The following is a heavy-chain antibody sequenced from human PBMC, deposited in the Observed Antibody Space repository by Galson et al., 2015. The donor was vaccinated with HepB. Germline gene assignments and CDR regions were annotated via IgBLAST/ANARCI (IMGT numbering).Heavy chain of an antibody. CDR2: IDWDDDK. J-gene: IGHJ4*02. CDR1: GFSLRTSGMC. D-gene: IGHD1-1*01. CDR3: ARTSTGTSLFDY. Sequence: PALVKPTQTLTLTCTFSGFSLRTSGMCVSWIRQPPRKALEWLARIDWDDDKYYSTSLKTRLTISKDTSKNQVVLTMTNMDPVDTATYYCARTSTGTSLFDYWGQGTLVTVSS. V-gene: IGHV2-70*11.